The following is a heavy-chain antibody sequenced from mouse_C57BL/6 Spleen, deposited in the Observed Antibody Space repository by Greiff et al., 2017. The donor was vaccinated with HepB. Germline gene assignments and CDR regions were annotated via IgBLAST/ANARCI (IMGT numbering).Heavy chain of an antibody. CDR3: ARGFITTVVFDY. Sequence: EVQLQQSGPELVKPGASVKISCKASGYTFTDYYMNWVKQSHGKSLEWIGDINPNNGGTSYNQKFKGKATLTVDKSSSTAYMELRSLTSEDSAVYYCARGFITTVVFDYWGQGTTLTVSS. V-gene: IGHV1-26*01. J-gene: IGHJ2*01. CDR2: INPNNGGT. CDR1: GYTFTDYY. D-gene: IGHD1-1*01.